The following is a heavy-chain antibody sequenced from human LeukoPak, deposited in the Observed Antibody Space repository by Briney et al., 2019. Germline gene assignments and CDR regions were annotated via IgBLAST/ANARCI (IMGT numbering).Heavy chain of an antibody. Sequence: PGGSLRLSCAASGFTFSSYSMNWVRQAPGKGLGWVPSISSSSSYIYYADSVKGRFTISRDNAKNSLYLQMNSLRAEDTAVYYCARDSTVAAPEDAFDIWGQGTMVTVSS. CDR2: ISSSSSYI. V-gene: IGHV3-21*01. CDR1: GFTFSSYS. D-gene: IGHD6-19*01. CDR3: ARDSTVAAPEDAFDI. J-gene: IGHJ3*02.